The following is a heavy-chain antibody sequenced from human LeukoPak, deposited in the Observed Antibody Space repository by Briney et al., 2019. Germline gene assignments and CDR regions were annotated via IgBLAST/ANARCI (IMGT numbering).Heavy chain of an antibody. V-gene: IGHV3-53*01. CDR2: IYSDGST. D-gene: IGHD3-10*01. J-gene: IGHJ4*02. CDR3: AREKGRGVISPYYDC. Sequence: PGGSLRLSCAASGLTVRNNYMSWVRQSPGKGLEWVSVIYSDGSTYYEDSVKGRFTISKDTSKNTLSLQMSSLRVEDTAVYLCAREKGRGVISPYYDCWGQGTLVTVSS. CDR1: GLTVRNNY.